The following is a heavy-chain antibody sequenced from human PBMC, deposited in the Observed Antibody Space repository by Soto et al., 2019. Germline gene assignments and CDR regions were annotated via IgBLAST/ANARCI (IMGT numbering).Heavy chain of an antibody. CDR2: FYNGGTT. CDR3: ARDGSERPATY. CDR1: GGSISTYY. Sequence: SETLSLTCTVSGGSISTYYWIWIRPPPGKGLEWIGVFYNGGTTNYSPSLKSRVTISVDTSKNQFSLKLNSVTAADTAVYYCARDGSERPATYWGQGILVTVSS. D-gene: IGHD3-10*01. V-gene: IGHV4-59*01. J-gene: IGHJ4*02.